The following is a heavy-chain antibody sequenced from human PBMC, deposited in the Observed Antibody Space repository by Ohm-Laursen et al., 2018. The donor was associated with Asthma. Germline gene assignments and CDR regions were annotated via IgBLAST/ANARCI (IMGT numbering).Heavy chain of an antibody. CDR2: ISYDENKK. Sequence: SLRLSCTASGLTINRYGLHWVRRAPGKGLEWVAFISYDENKKYYADSVKGRFTISRDNSKNTLYPQMNSLRPDDTAVYYCAKDDSSAWTHFDYWGQGTLVTISS. CDR1: GLTINRYG. CDR3: AKDDSSAWTHFDY. V-gene: IGHV3-30*18. J-gene: IGHJ4*02. D-gene: IGHD6-19*01.